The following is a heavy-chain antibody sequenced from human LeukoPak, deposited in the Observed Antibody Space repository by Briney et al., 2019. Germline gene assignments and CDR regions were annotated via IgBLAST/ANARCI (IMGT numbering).Heavy chain of an antibody. CDR3: ARAYSVATILLDY. Sequence: ASVTVSFKASGYTFTVYYMHWVRRAPGQGVEGMGWINPNSGGTNYTQKFQGRVTITSDTSISPAYMELSRLRSDDTAVYYCARAYSVATILLDYWGQGTLVTVSS. D-gene: IGHD5-24*01. V-gene: IGHV1-2*02. CDR1: GYTFTVYY. CDR2: INPNSGGT. J-gene: IGHJ4*02.